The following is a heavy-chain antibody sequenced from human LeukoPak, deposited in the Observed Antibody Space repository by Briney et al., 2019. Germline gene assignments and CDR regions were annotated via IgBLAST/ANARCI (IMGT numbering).Heavy chain of an antibody. D-gene: IGHD3-22*01. CDR1: GFTFSSYG. Sequence: GGSLRLSCAASGFTFSSYGMNWVRQAPGKGPEWVSYISSYSSSIYYAVSVKGRFTISRDNAKNSLYVQMNRLRDEDTAVYYCARASRSGYDYWGQGTLVSVSS. V-gene: IGHV3-48*02. CDR2: ISSYSSSI. CDR3: ARASRSGYDY. J-gene: IGHJ4*02.